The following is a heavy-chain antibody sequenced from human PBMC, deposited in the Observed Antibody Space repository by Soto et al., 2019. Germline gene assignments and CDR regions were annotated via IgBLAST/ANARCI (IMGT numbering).Heavy chain of an antibody. CDR2: ISGGGGPT. V-gene: IGHV3-23*01. CDR3: AKVSRVLDSGLI. CDR1: GFTFSTYA. J-gene: IGHJ3*02. D-gene: IGHD3-10*01. Sequence: EVQLLESGGGLVQPGGSLRLSCTASGFTFSTYAMTWVRQAPGKGLEWVSGISGGGGPTYYADSVKGRFTISRDNSKNTLYLQMNSLRADDTAVYYCAKVSRVLDSGLIWGQGTLVTVSS.